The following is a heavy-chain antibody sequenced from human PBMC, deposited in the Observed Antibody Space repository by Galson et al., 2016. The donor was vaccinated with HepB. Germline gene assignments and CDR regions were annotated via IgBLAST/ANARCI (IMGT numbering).Heavy chain of an antibody. D-gene: IGHD3-22*01. CDR2: IWFDGSRK. CDR1: GFNFSTFG. CDR3: AGGYYFDSALDN. Sequence: SLRLSCATSGFNFSTFGMHWVRQAPGKGLEWVAVIWFDGSRKSYADSVKGRFTVSRDNSKSTLYLQMNSLRVEDTAVYYCAGGYYFDSALDNWDQGTRVTVSS. V-gene: IGHV3-33*01. J-gene: IGHJ4*02.